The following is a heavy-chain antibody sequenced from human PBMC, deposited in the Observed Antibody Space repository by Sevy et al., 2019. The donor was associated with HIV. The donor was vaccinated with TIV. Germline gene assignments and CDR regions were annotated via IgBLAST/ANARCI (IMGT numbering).Heavy chain of an antibody. D-gene: IGHD2-8*01. CDR2: IWTEGDDE. V-gene: IGHV3-33*01. J-gene: IGHJ4*02. CDR3: ATESSNGFDS. Sequence: GGSLRLSCAAFGFTFSTHAMHWVRQAPGKGLEWVAVIWTEGDDESYADSVRGRFTNSRENSKNTLYLQMNSLRYEETAVYYCATESSNGFDSWGQGTRVTVSS. CDR1: GFTFSTHA.